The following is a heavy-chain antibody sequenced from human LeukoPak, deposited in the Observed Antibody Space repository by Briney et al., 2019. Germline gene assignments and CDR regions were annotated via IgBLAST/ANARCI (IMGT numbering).Heavy chain of an antibody. CDR3: ASSPSERAGGNDY. D-gene: IGHD1-1*01. CDR1: GGSISSGDYY. CDR2: IYYSGST. J-gene: IGHJ4*02. Sequence: SETLSLTCTVSGGSISSGDYYWSWIRQPPGKGLEWIGYIYYSGSTYYNPSLKSRVTISVDTSKNQFSLKLSSVTAADTAVYYCASSPSERAGGNDYWGQGTLVTVSS. V-gene: IGHV4-30-4*01.